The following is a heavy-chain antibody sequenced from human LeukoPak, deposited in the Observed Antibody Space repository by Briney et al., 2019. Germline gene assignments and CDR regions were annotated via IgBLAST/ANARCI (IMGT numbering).Heavy chain of an antibody. V-gene: IGHV4-61*02. Sequence: TLSLTCTVSGGSISSGSYYWSWIRQPAGKGLEWIGRIYTSGSTNYNPSLKSRVTISVDTSKNQFSLKLSSVTAADTAVYYCARVPGYGDFGFDYWGQGTLVTVSS. CDR1: GGSISSGSYY. D-gene: IGHD4-17*01. J-gene: IGHJ4*02. CDR2: IYTSGST. CDR3: ARVPGYGDFGFDY.